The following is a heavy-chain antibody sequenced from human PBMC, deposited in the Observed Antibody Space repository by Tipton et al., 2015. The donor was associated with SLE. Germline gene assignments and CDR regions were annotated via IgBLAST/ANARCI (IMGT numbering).Heavy chain of an antibody. D-gene: IGHD3-10*01. J-gene: IGHJ4*02. CDR2: INHSGST. Sequence: LRLSCAASGFTFSNAWMSWVRQAPGKGLEWIGEINHSGSTNYNPSLKSRVTISVDTSKNQFSLKVTSVTAADTALYYCARDIWNYGSGTFFPFDSWGQGTLVTVSS. V-gene: IGHV4-34*01. CDR1: GFTFSNAW. CDR3: ARDIWNYGSGTFFPFDS.